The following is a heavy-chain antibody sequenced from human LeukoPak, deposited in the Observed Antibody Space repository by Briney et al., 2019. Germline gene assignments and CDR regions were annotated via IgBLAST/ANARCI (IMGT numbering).Heavy chain of an antibody. CDR2: ITSSSNYI. CDR3: ARSDYYGMDV. Sequence: GGSLRLSCAASGFTFSSYTMNWVRQAPGKGLEWVSSITSSSNYIYYADSVKGRFTISRDSAKNSLYLQMDSLRAEDTAVYYCARSDYYGMDVWGQGTTVTVSS. J-gene: IGHJ6*02. V-gene: IGHV3-21*01. CDR1: GFTFSSYT.